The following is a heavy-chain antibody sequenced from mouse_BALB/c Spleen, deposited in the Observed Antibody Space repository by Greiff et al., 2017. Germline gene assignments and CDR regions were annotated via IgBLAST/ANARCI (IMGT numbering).Heavy chain of an antibody. V-gene: IGHV5-4*02. J-gene: IGHJ3*01. CDR2: ISDGGSYT. Sequence: QLVESGGGLVKPGGSLKLSCAASGFTFSDYYMYWVRQTPEKRLEWVATISDGGSYTYYPDSVKGRFTISRDNAKNNLYLQMSSLKSEDTAMYYCARDDSSGYPFAYWGQGTLVTVSA. CDR3: ARDDSSGYPFAY. CDR1: GFTFSDYY. D-gene: IGHD3-2*01.